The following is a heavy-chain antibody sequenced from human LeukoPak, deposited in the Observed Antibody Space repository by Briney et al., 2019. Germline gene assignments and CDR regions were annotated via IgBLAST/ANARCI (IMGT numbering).Heavy chain of an antibody. CDR2: ISAYNGNT. J-gene: IGHJ4*02. Sequence: AAVTVPCKASGYTLTSYGISWVRQAPGQGVKWMGWISAYNGNTNYAQKLQGRVTITTDPPTSTAYTEQRSLRSDDTPVYYCARDRAVPTAYFDYWGQGPLVTVSS. CDR1: GYTLTSYG. D-gene: IGHD2-2*01. CDR3: ARDRAVPTAYFDY. V-gene: IGHV1-18*01.